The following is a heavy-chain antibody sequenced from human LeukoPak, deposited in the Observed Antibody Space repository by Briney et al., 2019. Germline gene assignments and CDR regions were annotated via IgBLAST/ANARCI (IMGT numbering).Heavy chain of an antibody. CDR2: IYYSGST. V-gene: IGHV4-39*07. CDR1: GGSISSSSYY. Sequence: PSETLSLTCTVSGGSISSSSYYWGWIRQPPGKGLEWIGSIYYSGSTYYNPSLKSRVTISVDTSKNQFSLKLSSVTAADTAVYYCASFDSSGSMSYWGQGTLVTVSS. D-gene: IGHD3-22*01. J-gene: IGHJ4*02. CDR3: ASFDSSGSMSY.